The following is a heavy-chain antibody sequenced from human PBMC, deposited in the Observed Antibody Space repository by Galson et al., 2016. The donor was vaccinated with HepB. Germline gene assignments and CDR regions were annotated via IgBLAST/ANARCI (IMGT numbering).Heavy chain of an antibody. Sequence: SVKVSCKASGSTFSSAAVQWVRQARGQRLEWIGWIVVGSGFTNYAQKFQERVTITRDMSTSTVYMELGSLRSGDTAVYYCASGKSPRTGTAVDSWGQGTLVTFSS. CDR2: IVVGSGFT. CDR3: ASGKSPRTGTAVDS. J-gene: IGHJ4*02. CDR1: GSTFSSAA. D-gene: IGHD1-1*01. V-gene: IGHV1-58*01.